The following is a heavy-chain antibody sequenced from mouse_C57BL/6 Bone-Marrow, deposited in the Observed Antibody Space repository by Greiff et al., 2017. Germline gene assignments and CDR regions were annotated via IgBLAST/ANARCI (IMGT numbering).Heavy chain of an antibody. V-gene: IGHV5-4*03. Sequence: EVMLVESGGGLVKPGGSLKLSCAASGFTFSSYAMSWVRQTPEKRLEWVATISDGGSYTYYPDNVKGQCTISRDNAKNNLYLQMSHLKSEDTAMYYCARVRAGTGFAYWGQGTLVTGSA. CDR3: ARVRAGTGFAY. D-gene: IGHD4-1*01. J-gene: IGHJ3*01. CDR1: GFTFSSYA. CDR2: ISDGGSYT.